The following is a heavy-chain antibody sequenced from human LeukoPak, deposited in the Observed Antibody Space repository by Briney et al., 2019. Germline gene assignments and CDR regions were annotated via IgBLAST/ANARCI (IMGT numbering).Heavy chain of an antibody. Sequence: SETLSLTCAVYGGSFSGYYWSWLRQPAGKGLEWIGRIYTSGSTNYNPSLKSRVTISVDTSKNQFSLKLSSVTAADTAVYYCARAVGYCSGGSCYSYYYYYMDVWGKGTTVTVSS. D-gene: IGHD2-15*01. CDR2: IYTSGST. CDR3: ARAVGYCSGGSCYSYYYYYMDV. J-gene: IGHJ6*03. CDR1: GGSFSGYY. V-gene: IGHV4-59*10.